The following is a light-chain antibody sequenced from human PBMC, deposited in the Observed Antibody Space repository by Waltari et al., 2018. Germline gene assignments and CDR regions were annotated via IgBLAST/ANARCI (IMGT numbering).Light chain of an antibody. CDR1: QSLLHRNGYNY. J-gene: IGKJ1*01. Sequence: DIVMTQSPLSLPVTPGEPVSISCRSSQSLLHRNGYNYLDWYLQKPGQSPQLLIYLGSNRASGVPDRFSGSGSGTDFTLKISRVEAEDVGVYYCMQSLQALWTFGPGTKVEIK. V-gene: IGKV2-28*01. CDR2: LGS. CDR3: MQSLQALWT.